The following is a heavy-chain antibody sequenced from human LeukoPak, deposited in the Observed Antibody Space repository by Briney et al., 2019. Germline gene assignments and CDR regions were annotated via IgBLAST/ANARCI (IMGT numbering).Heavy chain of an antibody. CDR3: AKDDGWVQYAN. J-gene: IGHJ4*02. Sequence: SETLSLTRTVSGGSIASTTYYWGWIRQPPGKGLEWIGSFCSNGNTYYNPSLKSRVTISLDTSQNQFSLKLTSMTAADTAVYYCAKDDGWVQYANWGQGTLVTVSS. V-gene: IGHV4-39*07. CDR2: FCSNGNT. D-gene: IGHD5-24*01. CDR1: GGSIASTTYY.